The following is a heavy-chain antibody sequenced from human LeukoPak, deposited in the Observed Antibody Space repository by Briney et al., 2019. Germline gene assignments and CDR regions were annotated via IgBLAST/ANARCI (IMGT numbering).Heavy chain of an antibody. D-gene: IGHD6-13*01. V-gene: IGHV5-51*01. CDR1: GYSFTSYW. CDR3: ARLAYSSSWYGPYYFDY. CDR2: IYPGDSDT. Sequence: GESLKISCKGSGYSFTSYWIGWVRQMPGKGLGWMGIIYPGDSDTRYSSSFQGQVTISADKSISTAYLQWSSLKASDTAMYYCARLAYSSSWYGPYYFDYWGQGTLVTVSS. J-gene: IGHJ4*02.